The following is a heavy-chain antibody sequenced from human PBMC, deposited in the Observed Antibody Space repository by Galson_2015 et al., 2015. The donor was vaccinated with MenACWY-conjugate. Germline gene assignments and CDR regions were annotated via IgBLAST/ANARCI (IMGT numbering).Heavy chain of an antibody. J-gene: IGHJ4*02. V-gene: IGHV3-74*01. Sequence: SLRLSCAVSGFTFTRHWMHWVRQVPGKGLVWVSRINRDGTSTTYADSVKGRFTISRDNAKNTLYLQMNSLRVEDTAMYYCVRDRGDSVAVIPVDYFGYWGQGTLVTVS. CDR3: VRDRGDSVAVIPVDYFGY. CDR2: INRDGTST. CDR1: GFTFTRHW. D-gene: IGHD2-15*01.